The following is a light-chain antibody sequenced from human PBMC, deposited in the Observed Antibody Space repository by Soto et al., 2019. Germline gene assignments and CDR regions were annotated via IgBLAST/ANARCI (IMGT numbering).Light chain of an antibody. V-gene: IGKV3-20*01. CDR3: QPYNNWPLT. J-gene: IGKJ4*01. CDR2: GTS. CDR1: QSLSTSY. Sequence: DIVLTQSPGTLSLSPGERATLSCRASQSLSTSYLAWYQQKPGQAPRLLTYGTSSRASGIPDRFSGSGSGTDFTLTINSLQSEDFAVYYCQPYNNWPLTFGGGTKV.